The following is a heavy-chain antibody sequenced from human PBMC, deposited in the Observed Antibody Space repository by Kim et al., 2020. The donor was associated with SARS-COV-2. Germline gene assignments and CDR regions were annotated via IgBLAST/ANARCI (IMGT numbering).Heavy chain of an antibody. J-gene: IGHJ4*02. CDR1: GGTFSSYA. D-gene: IGHD3-22*01. V-gene: IGHV1-69*13. Sequence: SVEVSCKASGGTFSSYAISWVRQAPGQGLEWMGGIIPIFGTANYAQKFQGRVTITADESTSTAYMELSSLRSEDTAVYYCARVGVYDSSGYSDDYWGQGTLVTVSS. CDR2: IIPIFGTA. CDR3: ARVGVYDSSGYSDDY.